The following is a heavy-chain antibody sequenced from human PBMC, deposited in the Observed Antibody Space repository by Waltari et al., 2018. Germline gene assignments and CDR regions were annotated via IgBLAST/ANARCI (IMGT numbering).Heavy chain of an antibody. V-gene: IGHV3-53*01. CDR1: AFTVSSTY. CDR2: IYSGGST. CDR3: ARDDPRAAWRAFDI. D-gene: IGHD6-13*01. Sequence: EVQLVESGGGLTQPGGSLRLSCASSAFTVSSTYMIWVGQAPGKGLEWVSVIYSGGSTYYADSVKGRFTISRDNSKNTLYLQMNSLRAEDTAVYYCARDDPRAAWRAFDIWGQGTMVTVSS. J-gene: IGHJ3*02.